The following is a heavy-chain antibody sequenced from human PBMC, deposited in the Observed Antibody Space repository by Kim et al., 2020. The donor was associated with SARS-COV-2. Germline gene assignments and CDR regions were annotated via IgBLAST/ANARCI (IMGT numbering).Heavy chain of an antibody. CDR1: GGSFSGYY. J-gene: IGHJ6*03. V-gene: IGHV4-34*01. Sequence: SETLSLTCAVYGGSFSGYYWSWIRQPPGKGLEWIGEINHSGSTNYNPSLKSRVTISVDTSKNQFSLKLSSVNAADTAVYYCARGWEEVVPGALGIRYYYYYYMDVWGKGTTVTVSS. CDR3: ARGWEEVVPGALGIRYYYYYYMDV. CDR2: INHSGST. D-gene: IGHD2-2*01.